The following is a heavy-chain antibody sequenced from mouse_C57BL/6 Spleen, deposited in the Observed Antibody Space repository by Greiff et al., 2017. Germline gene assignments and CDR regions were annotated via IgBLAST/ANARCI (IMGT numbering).Heavy chain of an antibody. D-gene: IGHD1-1*01. Sequence: EVQRVESGGGLVQPKGSLKLSCAASGFSFNTYAMNWVRQAPGKGLEWVARIRSKSNNYATYYADSVKDRFTISRDDSESMLYLQMNNLKAEDTAMYYCVRAGYYDGFAYWGQGTLVTVSA. CDR3: VRAGYYDGFAY. CDR1: GFSFNTYA. V-gene: IGHV10-1*01. CDR2: IRSKSNNYAT. J-gene: IGHJ3*01.